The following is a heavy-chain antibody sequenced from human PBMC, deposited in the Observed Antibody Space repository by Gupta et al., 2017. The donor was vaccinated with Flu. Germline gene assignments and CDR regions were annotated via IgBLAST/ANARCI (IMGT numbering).Heavy chain of an antibody. CDR2: ISYSSAYI. D-gene: IGHD1-7*01. V-gene: IGHV3-21*01. Sequence: EVQLVESGGGLVKPGGSLRLSCAASGFSFSGYSMNWVRQAPGKGLEWVSSISYSSAYIFYADSVKGRFTISRDNAKNSLYVQMNSLRAEDTAVYYCARSLAGTITRGFEYWGQGALVTVSS. J-gene: IGHJ4*02. CDR1: GFSFSGYS. CDR3: ARSLAGTITRGFEY.